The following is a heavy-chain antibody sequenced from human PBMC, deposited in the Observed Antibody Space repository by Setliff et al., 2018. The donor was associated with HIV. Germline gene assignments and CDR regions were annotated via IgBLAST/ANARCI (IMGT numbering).Heavy chain of an antibody. J-gene: IGHJ4*02. D-gene: IGHD5-18*01. CDR1: NGSFSGYC. Sequence: TSETLSLTCAVYNGSFSGYCWTWIRQPPGKGLEWIGEINHSGSTNYSPSLKSRVTISVDASRNQFSLRLSSVTAADTAVYYCAAWGPRYSYAPYFFDSWGQGTLVTVS. CDR3: AAWGPRYSYAPYFFDS. CDR2: INHSGST. V-gene: IGHV4-34*01.